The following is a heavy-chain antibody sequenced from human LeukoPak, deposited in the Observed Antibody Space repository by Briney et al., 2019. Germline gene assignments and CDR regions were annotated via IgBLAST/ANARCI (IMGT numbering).Heavy chain of an antibody. CDR3: ARDTMVRGVINLDY. J-gene: IGHJ4*02. CDR2: ISAYNGNT. Sequence: ASVKVSCKASGYTFTSYGISWVRQAPGQGLEWMGWISAYNGNTNYAQKLQGRVTMTTDTSTSTAYMELRSLRSDGTAVYYCARDTMVRGVINLDYWGQGTLVTVSS. V-gene: IGHV1-18*01. D-gene: IGHD3-10*01. CDR1: GYTFTSYG.